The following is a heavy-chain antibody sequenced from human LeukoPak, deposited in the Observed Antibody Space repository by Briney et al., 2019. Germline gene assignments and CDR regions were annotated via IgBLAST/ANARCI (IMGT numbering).Heavy chain of an antibody. J-gene: IGHJ4*02. CDR2: IYYSGST. CDR1: GGSISSSSYY. V-gene: IGHV4-39*01. D-gene: IGHD1-14*01. CDR3: ARSREPFDY. Sequence: SETLSLTCTVSGGSISSSSYYWGWIRQPPGKGLEWIGSIYYSGSTYYNPSLKSRVTISVDTSKNQFSLKLSSVTAADTAVYYCARSREPFDYWGQGTLVTVSS.